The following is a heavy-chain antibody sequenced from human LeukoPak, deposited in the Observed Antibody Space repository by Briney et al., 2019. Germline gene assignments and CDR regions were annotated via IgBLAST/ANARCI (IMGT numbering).Heavy chain of an antibody. D-gene: IGHD1-1*01. CDR3: ARVLGGKLERPLQV. CDR1: GYTFTSYA. CDR2: INTNTGNP. Sequence: ASVKVSCKASGYTFTSYAMNWVRQAPGQGLEWMGWINTNTGNPTYAQGFTGRFVFSLDISVSTAYLQISSLKAEDTAVYYCARVLGGKLERPLQVWGQGTLVTVSS. V-gene: IGHV7-4-1*02. J-gene: IGHJ4*02.